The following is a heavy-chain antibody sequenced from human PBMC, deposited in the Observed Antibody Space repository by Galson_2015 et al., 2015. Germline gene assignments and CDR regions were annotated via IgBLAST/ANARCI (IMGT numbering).Heavy chain of an antibody. Sequence: SVKVSCKASGGTFSSYAISWVRQAPGQGLEWMGRIIPILGIANYAQKFQGRVTITADKSTSTAYMELSSLRSVDTAVYYCARVPRGVGGLYYYYYMDVWGKGTTVTVSS. CDR2: IIPILGIA. D-gene: IGHD3-10*01. CDR3: ARVPRGVGGLYYYYYMDV. V-gene: IGHV1-69*04. CDR1: GGTFSSYA. J-gene: IGHJ6*03.